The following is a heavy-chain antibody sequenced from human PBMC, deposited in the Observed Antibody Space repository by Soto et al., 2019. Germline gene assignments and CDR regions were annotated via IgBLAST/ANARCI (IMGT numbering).Heavy chain of an antibody. CDR3: AKDPYSSSWYRGWFDP. J-gene: IGHJ5*02. V-gene: IGHV3-23*01. CDR2: ISGSGGST. D-gene: IGHD6-13*01. Sequence: LRLSCAASGFTFSSYAMSWVRQAPGKGLEWVSAISGSGGSTYYADSVKGRFTISRDNSKNTLYLQMNSLRAEDTAVYYCAKDPYSSSWYRGWFDPWGQGTLVTVSS. CDR1: GFTFSSYA.